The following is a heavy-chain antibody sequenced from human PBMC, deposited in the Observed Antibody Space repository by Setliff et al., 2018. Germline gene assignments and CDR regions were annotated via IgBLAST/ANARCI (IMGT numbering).Heavy chain of an antibody. V-gene: IGHV1-18*01. Sequence: ASVKVSCKASGYGFTSYGISWVRQAPGQGLEWMGWISPYNGDTSYTQKLQDRVTMTTDISTSTAFMELRSLKSDDTAIYYCARNTYNPNWYGDRSFEYWGQGTLVTVSS. J-gene: IGHJ4*02. D-gene: IGHD1-1*01. CDR2: ISPYNGDT. CDR3: ARNTYNPNWYGDRSFEY. CDR1: GYGFTSYG.